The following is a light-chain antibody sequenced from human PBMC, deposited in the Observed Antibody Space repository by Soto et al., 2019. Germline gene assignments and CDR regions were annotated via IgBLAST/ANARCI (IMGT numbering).Light chain of an antibody. Sequence: ENFLTQSPAPPSLSLWEIAPPSCRASQSVSSYLAWYQQKPGQAPRLLIYDASNRATGIPARFSGSGSGTDFTLTISSLEPEDFAVYYCQQRSNWPITFGQGTRLEI. V-gene: IGKV3-11*01. CDR2: DAS. J-gene: IGKJ5*01. CDR3: QQRSNWPIT. CDR1: QSVSSY.